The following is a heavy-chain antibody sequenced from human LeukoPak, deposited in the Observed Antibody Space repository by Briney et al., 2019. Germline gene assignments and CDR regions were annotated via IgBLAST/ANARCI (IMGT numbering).Heavy chain of an antibody. D-gene: IGHD6-19*01. CDR3: ARVPYSTGTYDY. CDR1: GFTFSNYA. V-gene: IGHV3-23*01. J-gene: IGHJ4*02. Sequence: GGSLRLSCAASGFTFSNYAVSWVRQAPGKGLEWVAVISGSGGSTDYADSGKGRFTISRDNAKNSLYLQMNSLRDGDTAVYYCARVPYSTGTYDYWGQGTLVTVSS. CDR2: ISGSGGST.